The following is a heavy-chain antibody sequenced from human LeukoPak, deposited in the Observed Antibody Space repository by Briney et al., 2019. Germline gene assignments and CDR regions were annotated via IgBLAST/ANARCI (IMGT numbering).Heavy chain of an antibody. CDR1: GYTFTDYY. CDR2: INPSGGST. Sequence: ASVKVSCKASGYTFTDYYMHWVRQAPGQGLEWMGIINPSGGSTSYAQKFQGRVTMTRDTSTSTVYMELSSLRSEDTAVYYCARGYGSGSPLYYYYYGMDVWGQGTTVTVSS. D-gene: IGHD3-10*01. CDR3: ARGYGSGSPLYYYYYGMDV. J-gene: IGHJ6*02. V-gene: IGHV1-46*01.